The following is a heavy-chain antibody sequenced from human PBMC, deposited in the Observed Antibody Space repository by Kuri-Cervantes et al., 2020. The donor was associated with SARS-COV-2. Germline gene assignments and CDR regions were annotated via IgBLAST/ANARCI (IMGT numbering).Heavy chain of an antibody. CDR1: GFTFSSYA. CDR2: ISSSSSYI. CDR3: ARGPRVYDILTGYYCAFDI. J-gene: IGHJ3*02. D-gene: IGHD3-9*01. V-gene: IGHV3-21*01. Sequence: GESLKISCAASGFTFSSYAMSWVRQAPGKGLEWVSSISSSSSYIYYADSVKGRFTISRDNAKNSLYLQMNSLRAEDTAVYYCARGPRVYDILTGYYCAFDIWGQGTRVTCSS.